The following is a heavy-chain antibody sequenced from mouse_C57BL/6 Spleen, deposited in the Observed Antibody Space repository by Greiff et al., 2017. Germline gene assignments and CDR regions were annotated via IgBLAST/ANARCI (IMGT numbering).Heavy chain of an antibody. CDR2: IDPSDSYT. CDR3: ARKGLDY. CDR1: GYTFTSYW. Sequence: QVQLQQPGAELVKPGASVKLSCKASGYTFTSYWMQWVKQRPGQCLEWIGEIDPSDSYTNYNQKFKGKATLTVDTSSSTAYMQLSSLTSEDSAVYYCARKGLDYWGQGTTLTVSS. J-gene: IGHJ2*01. V-gene: IGHV1-50*01.